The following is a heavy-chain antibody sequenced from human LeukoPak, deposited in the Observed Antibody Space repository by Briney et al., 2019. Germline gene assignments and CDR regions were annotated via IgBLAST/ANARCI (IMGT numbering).Heavy chain of an antibody. CDR2: INPNSGDT. J-gene: IGHJ6*03. D-gene: IGHD3-10*01. CDR1: GYTFSDYY. CDR3: ARGRSSMVRGYYYYYMDV. V-gene: IGHV1-2*02. Sequence: GASVKVSCKTSGYTFSDYYIHWIRQAPGQGREWVGWINPNSGDTDYAQKFQGRVTVTRDTSISTAYMELGRLRSDDTAVYYCARGRSSMVRGYYYYYMDVWGKGTTVTISS.